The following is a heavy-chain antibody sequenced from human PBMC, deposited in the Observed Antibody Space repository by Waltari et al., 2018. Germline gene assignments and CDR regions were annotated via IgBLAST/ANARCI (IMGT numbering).Heavy chain of an antibody. Sequence: EVQLVETGGGLIHPGGSLRLSCAASGFTVSSNYMSWFRHAPGKGLEWVSVIYSGGRTYYAESVKGRFTISRDNSKNTLYLQMNSLRAEDTAVYYCARSLLEAAAGTGYDYWGQGTLVTVSS. CDR3: ARSLLEAAAGTGYDY. J-gene: IGHJ4*01. D-gene: IGHD6-13*01. V-gene: IGHV3-53*02. CDR1: GFTVSSNY. CDR2: IYSGGRT.